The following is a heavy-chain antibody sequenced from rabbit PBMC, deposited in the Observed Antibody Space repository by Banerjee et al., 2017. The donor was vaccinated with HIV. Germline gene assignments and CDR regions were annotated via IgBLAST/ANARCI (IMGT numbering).Heavy chain of an antibody. D-gene: IGHD8-1*01. Sequence: QSLEESGGDLVQPGASLTLTCTASGFSFSSSYWICWVRQAPGKGLEWIACIYAGGSGTLDYASWAKGRFTISKTSSTTVTLQMTSLTAADTATYFCARDLPGSSAAFNLWGPGTWSPS. CDR3: ARDLPGSSAAFNL. J-gene: IGHJ4*01. CDR1: GFSFSSSYW. CDR2: IYAGGSGTL. V-gene: IGHV1S40*01.